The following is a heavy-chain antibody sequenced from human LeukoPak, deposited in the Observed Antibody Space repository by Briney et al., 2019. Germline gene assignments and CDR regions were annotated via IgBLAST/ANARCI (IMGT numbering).Heavy chain of an antibody. CDR2: ISSGSSYI. V-gene: IGHV3-21*01. J-gene: IGHJ4*02. D-gene: IGHD2-21*02. CDR1: GFTFSSYA. Sequence: GGSLGLSCAASGFTFSSYAMSWVRQAPGKGLEWVSAISSGSSYIYYADSVKGRFTISRDNAKNSLYLQMNSLRAEDTAVYYCARAFSSPLYCGGACYSYYFDYWGQGTLVTVSS. CDR3: ARAFSSPLYCGGACYSYYFDY.